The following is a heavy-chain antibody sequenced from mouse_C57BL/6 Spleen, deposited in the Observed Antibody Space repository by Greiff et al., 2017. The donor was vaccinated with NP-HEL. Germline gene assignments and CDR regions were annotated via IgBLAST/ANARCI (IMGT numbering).Heavy chain of an antibody. V-gene: IGHV1-81*01. CDR2: IYPRSGNT. CDR3: AGVTTVVENWYFDV. CDR1: GYTFTSYG. Sequence: QVQLQQSGAELARPGASVKLSCKASGYTFTSYGISWVKQRTGQGLEWIGEIYPRSGNTYYNEKFKGKATLTADKSSSTAYMELRSLTSEDSAVYFCAGVTTVVENWYFDVWGTGTTVTVSS. J-gene: IGHJ1*03. D-gene: IGHD1-1*01.